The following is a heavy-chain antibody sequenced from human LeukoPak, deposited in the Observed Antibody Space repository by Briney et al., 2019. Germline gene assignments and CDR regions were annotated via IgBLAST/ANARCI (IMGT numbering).Heavy chain of an antibody. CDR1: GGSFSGYY. CDR2: INQSGST. CDR3: ARNEYQLRFGWFDP. D-gene: IGHD2-2*01. Sequence: SETLSLTCAVYGGSFSGYYWNWIRQPPGKGLEWIGEINQSGSTNYNPSLKSRVTISVDTSKNQFSLKLSSVTAADTAVYYCARNEYQLRFGWFDPWGQGTLVTVSS. J-gene: IGHJ5*02. V-gene: IGHV4-34*01.